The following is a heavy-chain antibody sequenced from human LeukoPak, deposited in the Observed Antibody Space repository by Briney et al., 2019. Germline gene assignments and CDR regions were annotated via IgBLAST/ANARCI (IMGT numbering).Heavy chain of an antibody. Sequence: PGGSLRLSCAASGFTFSDYYMSWVRQGPGKGLEWVSVIYRGGSTYYADSVKGRFTISRDNSKNTLYLQMNSLRTEDTAVYYCARVTFSSSWYYFDYWGQGTLVTVSS. CDR1: GFTFSDYY. CDR2: IYRGGST. V-gene: IGHV3-66*01. D-gene: IGHD6-13*01. J-gene: IGHJ4*02. CDR3: ARVTFSSSWYYFDY.